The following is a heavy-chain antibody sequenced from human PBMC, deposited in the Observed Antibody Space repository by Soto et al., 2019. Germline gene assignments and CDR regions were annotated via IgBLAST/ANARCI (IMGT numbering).Heavy chain of an antibody. Sequence: SVKASCKASGYTFTSYGISWGRQAPGQGLEWMGWISAYNGNTNYAQKLQGRVTMTTDTPTSTAYMELRSLRSDDTAVHYCAKPVGVDQDWFDPSGQGTSGTVS. CDR1: GYTFTSYG. D-gene: IGHD3-3*01. CDR3: AKPVGVDQDWFDP. V-gene: IGHV1-18*01. CDR2: ISAYNGNT. J-gene: IGHJ5*02.